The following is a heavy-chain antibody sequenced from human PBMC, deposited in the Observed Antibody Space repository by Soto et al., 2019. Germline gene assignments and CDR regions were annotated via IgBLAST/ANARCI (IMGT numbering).Heavy chain of an antibody. CDR2: IYYSGST. CDR3: ARGREPHRMGDWFDP. D-gene: IGHD3-16*01. Sequence: SGTLSLTCTVSGGSISSGDYYWSWIRQPPGKGLEWIGYIYYSGSTYCNPSLKSRVTISVDTSKNQFSLKLSSVTAADTAVYYCARGREPHRMGDWFDPWGQGTLVTVSS. J-gene: IGHJ5*02. V-gene: IGHV4-30-4*01. CDR1: GGSISSGDYY.